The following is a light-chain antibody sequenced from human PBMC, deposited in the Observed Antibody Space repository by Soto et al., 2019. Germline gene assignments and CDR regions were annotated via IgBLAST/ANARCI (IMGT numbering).Light chain of an antibody. J-gene: IGKJ1*01. CDR2: AAA. V-gene: IGKV1-39*01. Sequence: MTQSPLSLPVTLGQPASIPCRSSQSLVYSDGNTYLNWYQQKPGKAPKLLIYAAARLQSGVPSRFSGSGSGTDFTLTISSLQPEDFATYYCQQSYSTPGTFGQGTKVDIK. CDR1: QSLVYSDGNTY. CDR3: QQSYSTPGT.